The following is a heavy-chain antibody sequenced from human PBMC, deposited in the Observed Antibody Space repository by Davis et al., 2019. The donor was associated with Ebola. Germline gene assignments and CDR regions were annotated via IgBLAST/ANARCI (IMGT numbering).Heavy chain of an antibody. V-gene: IGHV1-18*04. CDR3: ARGGGSTYSGIDH. Sequence: ASVKVSCKASGYTFTSYGITWVRQAPGQGLEWMGWISANTGDTNYAQKLQGRVTLTTDTSTSTAYMELRSLRSDDTAVYYCARGGGSTYSGIDHWGQGTLVTVSS. J-gene: IGHJ4*02. CDR2: ISANTGDT. D-gene: IGHD2-21*01. CDR1: GYTFTSYG.